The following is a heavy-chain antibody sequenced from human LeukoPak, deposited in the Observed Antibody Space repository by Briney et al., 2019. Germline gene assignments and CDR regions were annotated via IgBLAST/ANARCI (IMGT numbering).Heavy chain of an antibody. V-gene: IGHV3-9*01. J-gene: IGHJ3*01. Sequence: GRSLRLSCAASGFTFDDNAMHWVRQAPGKGLEWVSGISGNSGSTGYADSVKGRFTISRDNAKNSLYLQMNSLIVEDTALYYCVKVLTVAGAGSAFDFWGQGTMVTVSS. CDR3: VKVLTVAGAGSAFDF. CDR2: ISGNSGST. CDR1: GFTFDDNA. D-gene: IGHD6-19*01.